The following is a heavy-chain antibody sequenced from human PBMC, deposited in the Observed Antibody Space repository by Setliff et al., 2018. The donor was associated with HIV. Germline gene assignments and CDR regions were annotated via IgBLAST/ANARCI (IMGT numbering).Heavy chain of an antibody. Sequence: SETLSLTCTVSGGSVSSGSYYWSWIRQPPGKGLEWIGYIYYSGSTKHNPSLKSRVTISLDTSKNQFSLKLTSVTAADTAVYYCECYNSDGGYFDNWGQGALVTVSS. V-gene: IGHV4-61*01. D-gene: IGHD2-8*01. J-gene: IGHJ4*02. CDR2: IYYSGST. CDR1: GGSVSSGSYY. CDR3: ECYNSDGGYFDN.